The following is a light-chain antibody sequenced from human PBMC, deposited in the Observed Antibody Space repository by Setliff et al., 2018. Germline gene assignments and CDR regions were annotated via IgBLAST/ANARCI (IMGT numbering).Light chain of an antibody. CDR2: DVS. Sequence: QSALTQPASVSGSPGQSIAVSCTGSGSDVGAYKFVSWYQQRPGKAPRLMIYDVSNRPSGVSDRFSGSKSGNTAFLTISGLQAEDEADYYCCSYTGTSTPYVFGTGTKV. J-gene: IGLJ1*01. CDR1: GSDVGAYKF. CDR3: CSYTGTSTPYV. V-gene: IGLV2-14*01.